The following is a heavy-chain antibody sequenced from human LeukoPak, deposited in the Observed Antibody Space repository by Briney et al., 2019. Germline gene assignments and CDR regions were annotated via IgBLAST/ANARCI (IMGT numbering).Heavy chain of an antibody. Sequence: PGGSLRLSCAASGLTFSGYPMTWVRQAPGKGLEWVAVIWYDGNNKYYADFVKGRFTISRDNSKNTLYLQLNSLRAEDTAVYNCARDRGSREDGMDVWGQGTTVTVSS. J-gene: IGHJ6*02. CDR1: GLTFSGYP. D-gene: IGHD1-26*01. CDR3: ARDRGSREDGMDV. V-gene: IGHV3-33*08. CDR2: IWYDGNNK.